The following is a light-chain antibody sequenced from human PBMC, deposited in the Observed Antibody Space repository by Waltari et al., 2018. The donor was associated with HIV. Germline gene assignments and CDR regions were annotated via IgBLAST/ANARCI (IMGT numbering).Light chain of an antibody. CDR3: CSYAGSHTPWV. CDR1: SSDVGGYNY. V-gene: IGLV2-11*01. J-gene: IGLJ3*02. CDR2: DVS. Sequence: QSALTQPRSVTGSPGQSVTISCTGTSSDVGGYNYVSWYQQHPGKAPKLIIYDVSKRPSGVPDRFSGSKAVNTASLTISGLQAEDEVHYYCCSYAGSHTPWVFGGGTKVTVL.